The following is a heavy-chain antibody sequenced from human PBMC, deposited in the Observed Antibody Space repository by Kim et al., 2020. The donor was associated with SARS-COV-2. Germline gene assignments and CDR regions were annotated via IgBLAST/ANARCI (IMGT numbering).Heavy chain of an antibody. CDR2: MRPRDGVT. CDR1: GYSFPDYY. CDR3: TRELDVPNHDVFDI. D-gene: IGHD3-3*01. Sequence: ASVKVSCRASGYSFPDYYIHWVRQAPGQGLELMGWMRPRDGVTHYTHTFQGRVTMTRDTSVFTLYMELTSLRSDDTAVYYCTRELDVPNHDVFDIWGQGT. V-gene: IGHV1-2*07. J-gene: IGHJ3*02.